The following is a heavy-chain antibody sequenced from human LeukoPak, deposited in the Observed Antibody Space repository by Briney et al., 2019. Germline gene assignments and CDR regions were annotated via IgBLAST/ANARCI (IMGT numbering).Heavy chain of an antibody. J-gene: IGHJ4*02. Sequence: GASVKVSCKASGYTFTGYYMHWVRQAPGQGLHWMGTVNPGGGGTNYAHTFEDRLTMTRDTSSNTVYMELSSLSPEDTAVYYCARAYGLTTVDFWGQGALVSVSS. V-gene: IGHV1-46*01. CDR3: ARAYGLTTVDF. CDR2: VNPGGGGT. CDR1: GYTFTGYY. D-gene: IGHD4-17*01.